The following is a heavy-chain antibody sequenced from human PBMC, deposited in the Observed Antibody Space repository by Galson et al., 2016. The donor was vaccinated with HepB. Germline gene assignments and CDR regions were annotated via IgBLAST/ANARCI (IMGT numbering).Heavy chain of an antibody. Sequence: SLRLSCAVSGFPVSSNYMTWVRQAPGKGPEWVSVIHTGGNTYYADSVKGRFIISRDNFKNILYLQMNSLRVGDTAVYYCGRDKRLMPRQGMYYYGTDDWGQGTTVTVSS. CDR1: GFPVSSNY. V-gene: IGHV3-53*01. CDR3: GRDKRLMPRQGMYYYGTDD. D-gene: IGHD2-2*01. J-gene: IGHJ6*02. CDR2: IHTGGNT.